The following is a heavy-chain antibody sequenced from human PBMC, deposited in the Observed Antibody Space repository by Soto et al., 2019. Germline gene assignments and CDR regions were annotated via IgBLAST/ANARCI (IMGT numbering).Heavy chain of an antibody. Sequence: PSSSXSLSCTVGVGCVMSGSDYVTWIRQSPGKGLEWIGYVHYSGRTNYNPSLKSRVTVSLDTSKNQFSLKLRSVTAADTAVYYCARDPGPGSKTNSFEPSGHGALVTVS. CDR2: VHYSGRT. V-gene: IGHV4-61*01. CDR1: VGCVMSGSDY. CDR3: ARDPGPGSKTNSFEP. J-gene: IGHJ5*02. D-gene: IGHD1-1*01.